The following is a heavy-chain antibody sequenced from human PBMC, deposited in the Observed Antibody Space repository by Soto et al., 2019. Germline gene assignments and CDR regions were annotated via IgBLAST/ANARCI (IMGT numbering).Heavy chain of an antibody. Sequence: AGGSLRLSCAASGFTFSSYSMNWVRQAPGKGLEWVSSISSSSSYIYCADSVKGRFTISRDNAKNSLYLQMNSLRAEDTAVYYCARVAHHLKYSSSDYWGQGTLVTVSS. CDR1: GFTFSSYS. CDR2: ISSSSSYI. J-gene: IGHJ4*02. V-gene: IGHV3-21*01. D-gene: IGHD6-6*01. CDR3: ARVAHHLKYSSSDY.